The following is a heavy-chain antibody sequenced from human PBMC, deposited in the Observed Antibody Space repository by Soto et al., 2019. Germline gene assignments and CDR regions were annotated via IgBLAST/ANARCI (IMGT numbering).Heavy chain of an antibody. Sequence: QLQLQESGPGLVKPSETLSLTCTVSGGSISSSSYYWGWIRQPPGKGLEWIGSIYYSGSTYYNPSLKSRVTISVDTSKNQFSLKLSSVTAADTAVYYCASEKEGISIDYWGQGTLVTVSS. CDR1: GGSISSSSYY. V-gene: IGHV4-39*01. J-gene: IGHJ4*02. CDR3: ASEKEGISIDY. D-gene: IGHD6-13*01. CDR2: IYYSGST.